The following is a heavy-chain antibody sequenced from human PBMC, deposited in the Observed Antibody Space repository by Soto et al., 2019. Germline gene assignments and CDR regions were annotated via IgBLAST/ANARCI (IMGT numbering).Heavy chain of an antibody. V-gene: IGHV4-59*01. CDR2: IYYSGST. Sequence: PSENLSLTCAVSGGSIRSYYWSWMRQPPGKGLEWIEYIYYSGSTNYNPSLTSRVTISVDTSKNQFSLKLTSVTAADTAVYYCARGDTRPLGWFDPWGQGTLVTVSS. CDR3: ARGDTRPLGWFDP. CDR1: GGSIRSYY. J-gene: IGHJ5*02. D-gene: IGHD2-2*01.